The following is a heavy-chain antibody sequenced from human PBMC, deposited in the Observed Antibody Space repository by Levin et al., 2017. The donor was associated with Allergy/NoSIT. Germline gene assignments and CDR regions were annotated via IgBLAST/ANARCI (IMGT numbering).Heavy chain of an antibody. D-gene: IGHD5-18*01. J-gene: IGHJ4*02. CDR3: AKDLESGIQLWLGLSNY. CDR1: GFTFSSYG. V-gene: IGHV3-30*18. CDR2: ISYDGSNK. Sequence: GESLKISCAASGFTFSSYGMHWVRQAPGKGLEWVAVISYDGSNKYYADSVKGRFTISRDNSKNTLYLQMNSLRAEDTAVYYCAKDLESGIQLWLGLSNYWGQGTLVTVSS.